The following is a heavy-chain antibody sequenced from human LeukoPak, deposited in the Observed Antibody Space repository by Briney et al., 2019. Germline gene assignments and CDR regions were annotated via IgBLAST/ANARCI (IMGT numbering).Heavy chain of an antibody. Sequence: SVKVSCKASGGTFSSYAISWVRQAPGQGLEWMGGIIPIFGTANYAQKFQGRVTITADESTSTAYMELSSLRSEDTAVYYCARDFDVEMATIDAFDTWGQGTMVTVSS. D-gene: IGHD5-24*01. CDR1: GGTFSSYA. CDR3: ARDFDVEMATIDAFDT. CDR2: IIPIFGTA. J-gene: IGHJ3*02. V-gene: IGHV1-69*13.